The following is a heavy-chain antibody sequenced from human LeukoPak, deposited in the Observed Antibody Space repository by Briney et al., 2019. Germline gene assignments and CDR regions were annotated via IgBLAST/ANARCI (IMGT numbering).Heavy chain of an antibody. CDR2: ISSSGSTK. V-gene: IGHV3-48*03. Sequence: GGSLRLSCAASGFTFSTYEVNWVRQAPGKGLEWVSYISSSGSTKYYADSVKGRFTISRDNAKNSLYLQMNSLRAEDTAMYYCASSNTIFGVRWGQGTLVTVSS. CDR3: ASSNTIFGVR. J-gene: IGHJ4*02. CDR1: GFTFSTYE. D-gene: IGHD3-3*01.